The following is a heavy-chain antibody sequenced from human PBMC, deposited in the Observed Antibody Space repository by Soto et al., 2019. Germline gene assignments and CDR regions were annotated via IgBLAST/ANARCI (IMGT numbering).Heavy chain of an antibody. CDR1: GGSFSGYY. D-gene: IGHD2-8*02. J-gene: IGHJ4*02. Sequence: QVQLQQWGAGLLKPSETLSLTCAVYGGSFSGYYWTWIRQPPGTGLEWIGEINHSGSTNYNPSRTSRVTISVDTSKNQFSLKLTSVTAADTAVYYCARDKITGLFDYWGQGTLVTVSS. CDR2: INHSGST. V-gene: IGHV4-34*01. CDR3: ARDKITGLFDY.